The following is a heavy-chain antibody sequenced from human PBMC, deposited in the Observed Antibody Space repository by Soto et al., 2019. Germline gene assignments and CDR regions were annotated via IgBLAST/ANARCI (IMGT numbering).Heavy chain of an antibody. CDR2: INPTSGGT. D-gene: IGHD2-8*01. Sequence: ASVKVSCKASGYTFTSSYIHWVRQAPGQGPEWMGIINPTSGGTSYAQNLQGRVTMTRDTSTRTVYMELNSLRSDDTAVYYCARGHGASGLDVWGQGTTVTVSS. CDR1: GYTFTSSY. V-gene: IGHV1-46*01. J-gene: IGHJ6*02. CDR3: ARGHGASGLDV.